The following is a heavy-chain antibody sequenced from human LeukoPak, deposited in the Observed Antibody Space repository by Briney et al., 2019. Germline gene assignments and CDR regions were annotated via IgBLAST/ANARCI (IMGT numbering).Heavy chain of an antibody. CDR1: GYSFTSYW. Sequence: GESLKISCKGSGYSFTSYWIGWVRQMPGKGLEWMGIIYPGDSDTRYSPSFQGQVTISADKSITTAYLQWSSLRSEDTAVYYCARAPDILTGYHPYYYMDVWGKGTTVTISS. J-gene: IGHJ6*03. CDR2: IYPGDSDT. D-gene: IGHD3-9*01. V-gene: IGHV5-51*01. CDR3: ARAPDILTGYHPYYYMDV.